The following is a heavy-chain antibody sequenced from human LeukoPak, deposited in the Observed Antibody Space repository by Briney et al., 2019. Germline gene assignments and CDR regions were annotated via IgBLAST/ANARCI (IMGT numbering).Heavy chain of an antibody. J-gene: IGHJ4*02. V-gene: IGHV3-53*01. D-gene: IGHD2-15*01. CDR2: IYIGGST. CDR3: ARAPLHSSGGSCLTYYFDY. Sequence: QTGGSLRLSCAASGFTVSSNYMSWVRQAPGKGLGWDSVIYIGGSTYYTDSVKGRFTISRDNSKNTLYLQMNSLRAEDTAVYYCARAPLHSSGGSCLTYYFDYWGQGTLATVSS. CDR1: GFTVSSNY.